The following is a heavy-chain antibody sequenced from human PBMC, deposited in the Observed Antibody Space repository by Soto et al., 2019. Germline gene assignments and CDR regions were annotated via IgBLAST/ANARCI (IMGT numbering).Heavy chain of an antibody. CDR1: GFTFSSYG. D-gene: IGHD3-22*01. J-gene: IGHJ4*02. Sequence: GGSLRLSCAASGFTFSSYGMHWVRQAPGKGLEWVAVISYDGSNKYYADSVKGRFTISRDNSKNTLYLQMNSLRAEDTAVYYCAKDDQYYYDSSEITDFDYWGQGTLVTVSS. V-gene: IGHV3-30*18. CDR3: AKDDQYYYDSSEITDFDY. CDR2: ISYDGSNK.